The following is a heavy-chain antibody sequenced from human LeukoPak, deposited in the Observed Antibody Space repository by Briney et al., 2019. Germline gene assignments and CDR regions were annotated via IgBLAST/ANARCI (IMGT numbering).Heavy chain of an antibody. D-gene: IGHD7-27*01. Sequence: PGGSLRLSCAASGFTFSSYAMTWVRLAPGEGLEWVSAISGSGGSTYYADSVKGRFTISRDKSKNTLYLQMNSLRAEDTAVYHCAKYGRPTGAPYYFDSWGQGTLVTVSS. J-gene: IGHJ4*02. V-gene: IGHV3-23*01. CDR2: ISGSGGST. CDR3: AKYGRPTGAPYYFDS. CDR1: GFTFSSYA.